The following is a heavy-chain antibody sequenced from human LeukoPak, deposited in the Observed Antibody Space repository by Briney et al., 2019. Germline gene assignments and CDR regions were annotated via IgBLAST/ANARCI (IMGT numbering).Heavy chain of an antibody. D-gene: IGHD4-11*01. V-gene: IGHV3-21*04. Sequence: GGSLRLSCAASGFTFSSYSMNWVRQAPGKGLEWVSSISSSSSSYKYYSDSVKGRFTISRDNAKNSLYLQMNSLRAEDTAVYYCARNDNYGIFVNVDYWGQGTLVTVSS. CDR1: GFTFSSYS. CDR2: ISSSSSSYK. J-gene: IGHJ4*02. CDR3: ARNDNYGIFVNVDY.